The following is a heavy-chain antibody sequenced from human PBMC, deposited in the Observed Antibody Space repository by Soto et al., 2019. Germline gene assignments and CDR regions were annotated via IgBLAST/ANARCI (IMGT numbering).Heavy chain of an antibody. CDR2: IYWDDDK. D-gene: IGHD3-10*01. V-gene: IGHV2-5*02. J-gene: IGHJ5*02. Sequence: QITLKESGPTLVKPTQTLTLTCTFSGFSLTTSGVGVGWIRQPPGKALEWLALIYWDDDKRYSPSLKSRLTITKDHSRNPVVLTMTNLDPVDTATYFCSHKDGFGEFGPLGQGTLVTVSS. CDR1: GFSLTTSGVG. CDR3: SHKDGFGEFGP.